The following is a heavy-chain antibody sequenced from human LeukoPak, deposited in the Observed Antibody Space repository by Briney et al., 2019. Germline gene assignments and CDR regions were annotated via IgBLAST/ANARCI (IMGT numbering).Heavy chain of an antibody. J-gene: IGHJ6*02. D-gene: IGHD3-10*02. Sequence: GGSLRLSCAASGFTFSDCAMSWVRQAPGKGLEWASAIGSDGNKHYSESVKGRFAISRDNSKNTLFLQMSSLRAEDTALYYCAKDLHYYVAKDVWGQGTTVTVSS. V-gene: IGHV3-23*01. CDR3: AKDLHYYVAKDV. CDR2: IGSDGNK. CDR1: GFTFSDCA.